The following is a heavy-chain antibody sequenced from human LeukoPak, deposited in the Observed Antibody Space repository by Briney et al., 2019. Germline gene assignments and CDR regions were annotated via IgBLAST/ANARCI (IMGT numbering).Heavy chain of an antibody. Sequence: PGGSLRLSCAASGFTFSNHALHWVRQAPGKGLEWVTVISYDGNNKYYADSVTGRFTISRDNSKNTLYLQMNSLRTEDTAVYYCARGGDYGSGSFRWRHFDYWGQGTLVTVSS. CDR2: ISYDGNNK. J-gene: IGHJ4*02. D-gene: IGHD3-10*01. V-gene: IGHV3-30-3*01. CDR3: ARGGDYGSGSFRWRHFDY. CDR1: GFTFSNHA.